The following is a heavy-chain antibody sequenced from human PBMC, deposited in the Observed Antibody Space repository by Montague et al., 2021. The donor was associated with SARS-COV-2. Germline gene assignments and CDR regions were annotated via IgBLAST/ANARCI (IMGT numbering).Heavy chain of an antibody. J-gene: IGHJ6*02. CDR1: GGSVSSGSYY. D-gene: IGHD3-9*01. CDR2: IYYSGST. V-gene: IGHV4-61*01. Sequence: SETLSLTCTVSGGSVSSGSYYWSWIRQPPGKGLEWIGYIYYSGSTNYNPSLKSRVTISVDTSKNQFSLKLSSVTAADTAVYYCARAILKTYYDIVTGYYKTPYGMDVWGQGTTVTVSS. CDR3: ARAILKTYYDIVTGYYKTPYGMDV.